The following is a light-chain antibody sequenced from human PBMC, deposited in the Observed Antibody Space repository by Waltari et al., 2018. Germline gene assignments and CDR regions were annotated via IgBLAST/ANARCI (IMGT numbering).Light chain of an antibody. CDR2: EAV. Sequence: QSALTQPASLSGSPGQSLTTSCTGASADLARHNLVPWYQHHPAKAPKLMIYEAVKRPSGVSNRFSGAKSGTTASLIISGLQADDEADYYCCSYTGSSTSYGCGSGTKVTVL. CDR3: CSYTGSSTSYG. V-gene: IGLV2-23*01. J-gene: IGLJ1*01. CDR1: SADLARHNL.